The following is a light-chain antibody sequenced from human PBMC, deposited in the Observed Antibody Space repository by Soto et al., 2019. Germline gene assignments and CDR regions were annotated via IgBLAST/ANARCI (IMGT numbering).Light chain of an antibody. J-gene: IGKJ1*01. Sequence: EIVLTQSPGTLSWSPGERVTLSCRASQSISSTYLAWYRQKHGQAPRLLIYAASSRATGIPDRFSGSGSGTDFTLTISRLEPEDFAVYYCQQYYASSWTFGQGTRVEIK. CDR3: QQYYASSWT. CDR1: QSISSTY. CDR2: AAS. V-gene: IGKV3-20*01.